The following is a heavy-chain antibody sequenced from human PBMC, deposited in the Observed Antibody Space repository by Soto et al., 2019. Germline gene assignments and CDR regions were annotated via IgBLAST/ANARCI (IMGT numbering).Heavy chain of an antibody. CDR1: GGSISSSNW. CDR2: IYHSGST. V-gene: IGHV4-4*02. Sequence: QVQLQESGPGLVKPSGTLSLTCAVSGGSISSSNWWSWVRQPPGKGLEWIGEIYHSGSTNYNPSRESRGTISVDTSKNQFSLKLSSVTAAATAVYYCARFDCSGGSCSQFDYWGQGTLVTVSS. CDR3: ARFDCSGGSCSQFDY. J-gene: IGHJ4*02. D-gene: IGHD2-15*01.